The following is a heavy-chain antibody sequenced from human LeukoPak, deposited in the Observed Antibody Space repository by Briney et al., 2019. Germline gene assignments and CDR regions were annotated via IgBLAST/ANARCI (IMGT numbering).Heavy chain of an antibody. CDR3: AKIPQTTSVGYFDY. J-gene: IGHJ4*02. CDR1: GFTFSSCA. Sequence: GGSLRLSCAASGFTFSSCAMSWVRQAPGKGLEWASGISGSGVSTYYADSVKGRFTISRDNSKNTLYLQMSSLRAEDTAVYYCAKIPQTTSVGYFDYWGQGNPVTVSS. D-gene: IGHD4-17*01. V-gene: IGHV3-23*01. CDR2: ISGSGVST.